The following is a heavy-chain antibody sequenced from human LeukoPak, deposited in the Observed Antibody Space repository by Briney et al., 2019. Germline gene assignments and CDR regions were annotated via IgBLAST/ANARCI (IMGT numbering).Heavy chain of an antibody. Sequence: SETLSLTCAVYGGSFSGYYWSWIRQPPGKGLEWTGEINHSGSTNYNPSLKSRVTISVDTSKNQFSLKLSSVTAADTAVYYCARGDYYDSSGYNAVYFDYWGQGTLVTVSS. V-gene: IGHV4-34*01. D-gene: IGHD3-22*01. CDR1: GGSFSGYY. CDR2: INHSGST. J-gene: IGHJ4*02. CDR3: ARGDYYDSSGYNAVYFDY.